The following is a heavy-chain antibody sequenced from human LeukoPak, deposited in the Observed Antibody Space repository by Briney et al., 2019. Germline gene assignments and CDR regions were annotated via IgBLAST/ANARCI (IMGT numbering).Heavy chain of an antibody. CDR3: GRDVLTGPDYYYYGMDV. CDR1: VGTFSSYA. Sequence: PVKVSFKASVGTFSSYAISWVRQPPAQGLEWMGGIIPIFGTANYAQKFQGRVTITADESTSTAYMELRSLRSEDTAVYYWGRDVLTGPDYYYYGMDVWGQGTTVTVSS. J-gene: IGHJ6*02. D-gene: IGHD3-10*01. CDR2: IIPIFGTA. V-gene: IGHV1-69*01.